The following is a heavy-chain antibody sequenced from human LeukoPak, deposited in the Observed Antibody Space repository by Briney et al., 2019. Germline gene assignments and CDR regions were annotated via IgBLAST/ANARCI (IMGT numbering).Heavy chain of an antibody. CDR1: GASFSDYY. Sequence: SETLSLTCVVYGASFSDYYWTRIRQPPGKGLEWIGSIYYSGSTYYNPSLKSRVTISVDTSKNQFSLKLSSVTAADTAVYYCARVPLLGAFDIWGQGTMVTVSS. CDR3: ARVPLLGAFDI. CDR2: IYYSGST. J-gene: IGHJ3*02. V-gene: IGHV4-34*01. D-gene: IGHD1-26*01.